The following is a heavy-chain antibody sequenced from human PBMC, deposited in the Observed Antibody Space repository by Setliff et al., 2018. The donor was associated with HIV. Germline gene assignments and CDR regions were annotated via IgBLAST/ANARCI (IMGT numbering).Heavy chain of an antibody. CDR1: GYSISSGYY. V-gene: IGHV4-38-2*01. J-gene: IGHJ5*02. Sequence: SETLSLTCAVSGYSISSGYYWGWIRQPPGKGLEWIGSIYHSGSTYYKSSLKSPVTISVDTSKNQFSLKLSSVTAADTAVYYCASTETHYSKWFDPWGQGTLVTVSS. D-gene: IGHD2-15*01. CDR3: ASTETHYSKWFDP. CDR2: IYHSGST.